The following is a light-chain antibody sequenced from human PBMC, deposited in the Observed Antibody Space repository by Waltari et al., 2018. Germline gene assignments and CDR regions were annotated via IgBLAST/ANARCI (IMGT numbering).Light chain of an antibody. J-gene: IGKJ1*01. CDR1: QNVLYSSDNKTY. CDR3: QQYYSIPWT. CDR2: WAS. V-gene: IGKV4-1*01. Sequence: DIVMTQSPDSLAVSLGERATINCKSSQNVLYSSDNKTYLAWYQQKLGQPPNLLIYWASTRESGVPDRFSGSGSGTDFTLTISSLQAEDVAVYYCQQYYSIPWTFGQGTKVEI.